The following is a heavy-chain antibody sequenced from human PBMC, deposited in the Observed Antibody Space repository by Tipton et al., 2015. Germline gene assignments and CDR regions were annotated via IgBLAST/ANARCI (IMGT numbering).Heavy chain of an antibody. CDR1: GASISSTSYY. CDR3: GRGDGSTAMATGFDY. CDR2: MHHSGDA. Sequence: TLSLTCTVSGASISSTSYYWGWIRQPPGKGLEWIGSMHHSGDAYYNPPLTSRVSISVDASKNQFSLKLTSVTAADTAFYFCGRGDGSTAMATGFDYWGQGALVTVSS. J-gene: IGHJ4*02. V-gene: IGHV4-39*07. D-gene: IGHD5-18*01.